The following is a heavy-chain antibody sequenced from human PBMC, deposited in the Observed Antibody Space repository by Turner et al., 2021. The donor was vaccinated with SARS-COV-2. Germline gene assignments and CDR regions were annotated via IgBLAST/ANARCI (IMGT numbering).Heavy chain of an antibody. D-gene: IGHD3-3*01. CDR2: IYYRGTT. CDR3: ARVENPAYFHYMGV. V-gene: IGHV4-59*01. CDR1: GGSINNYF. Sequence: QVQLQESGPGLVMPSETVSLPCAVSGGSINNYFWSWIRQTPGKGLEWIGYIYYRGTTNYNASLERRVTISVDTSKNQFFLKLNSVTTADTAVYYCARVENPAYFHYMGVWGKGITVTVSS. J-gene: IGHJ6*03.